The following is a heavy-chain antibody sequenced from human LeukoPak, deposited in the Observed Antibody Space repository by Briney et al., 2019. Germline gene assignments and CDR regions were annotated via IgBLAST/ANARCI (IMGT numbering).Heavy chain of an antibody. CDR3: AKGSRSIAVAGNYFDY. V-gene: IGHV1-2*02. D-gene: IGHD6-19*01. J-gene: IGHJ4*02. CDR2: INPNSGGT. Sequence: GASVTVSCKASGYTFTGYYMHWVRQAPGQGLEWMGWINPNSGGTNYAQKFQGRVTMTRDTSISTAYMELSRLRSDDTAVYYCAKGSRSIAVAGNYFDYWGQGTLVTVSS. CDR1: GYTFTGYY.